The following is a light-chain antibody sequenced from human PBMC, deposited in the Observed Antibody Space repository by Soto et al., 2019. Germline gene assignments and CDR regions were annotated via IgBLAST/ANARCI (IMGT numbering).Light chain of an antibody. CDR2: DAS. V-gene: IGKV1-33*01. CDR1: QDINNY. J-gene: IGKJ1*01. Sequence: DIQMTQSPSSLSASVVDRVTITCQASQDINNYLNWYQQKPGKAPKLLIYDASNLETGVPSGFSGSGSGTEFTLTISSLQPDDFATYYCQQYNSYSWTFGQGTKVDIK. CDR3: QQYNSYSWT.